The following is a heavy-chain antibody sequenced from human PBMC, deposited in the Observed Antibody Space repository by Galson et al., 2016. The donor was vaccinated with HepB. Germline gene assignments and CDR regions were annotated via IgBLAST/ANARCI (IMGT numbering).Heavy chain of an antibody. J-gene: IGHJ6*02. V-gene: IGHV3-53*01. CDR3: ARGQAVARYYGMDV. D-gene: IGHD6-19*01. CDR1: GFTVSSNY. Sequence: SLRLPCAASGFTVSSNYMTWVRQAPGKGLEWVSVIYSGGSTYYADSVKGRFIISRDNSKNTLYLQMNSLRAEDTAVYHCARGQAVARYYGMDVWGQGTTVTVSS. CDR2: IYSGGST.